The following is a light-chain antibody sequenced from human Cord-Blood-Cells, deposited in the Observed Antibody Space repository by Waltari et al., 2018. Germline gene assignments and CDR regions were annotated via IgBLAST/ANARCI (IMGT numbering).Light chain of an antibody. CDR1: SSDVGSYNL. CDR2: EVS. V-gene: IGLV2-23*02. J-gene: IGLJ3*02. CDR3: CSYAGSSTWV. Sequence: QSALTQPASVSGSPGQSITISCTGTSSDVGSYNLVSWSQQHPGKAPKLMIYEVSKRPSGVSKLFSGSKSGNTASLTISGLQAEDEADYYCCSYAGSSTWVFGGGTKLTVL.